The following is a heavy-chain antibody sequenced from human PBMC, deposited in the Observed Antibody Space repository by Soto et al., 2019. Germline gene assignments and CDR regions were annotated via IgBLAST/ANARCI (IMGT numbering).Heavy chain of an antibody. Sequence: GSLRLSCGASGFTFSNYYMSWIRQAPGKGLEWVSYISSTGRTIYYADSVKGRFTVSRDNAQNSLSLKLNSLRVEDTAVYYCARSYSSGWEFDYCGQGTQVTVSS. D-gene: IGHD6-19*01. V-gene: IGHV3-11*01. CDR2: ISSTGRTI. CDR1: GFTFSNYY. J-gene: IGHJ4*02. CDR3: ARSYSSGWEFDY.